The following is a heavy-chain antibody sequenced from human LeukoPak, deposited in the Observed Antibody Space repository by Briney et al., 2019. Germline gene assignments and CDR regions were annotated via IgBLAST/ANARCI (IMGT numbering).Heavy chain of an antibody. CDR2: IYYSGST. D-gene: IGHD5-18*01. CDR3: ARAGGRDNSYGLQDY. Sequence: SETLSLTCTVSGGSITSDYWSWIRQPPGKGLESIGYIYYSGSTNYNPSLKSRVTISVDTSKNQFSLKLSSVTAADTAVYYCARAGGRDNSYGLQDYWGQGTLVTVSS. CDR1: GGSITSDY. V-gene: IGHV4-59*08. J-gene: IGHJ4*02.